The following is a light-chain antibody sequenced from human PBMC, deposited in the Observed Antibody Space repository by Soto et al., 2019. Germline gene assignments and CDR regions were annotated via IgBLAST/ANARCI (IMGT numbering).Light chain of an antibody. CDR2: AAS. J-gene: IGKJ2*01. Sequence: DIQMTQAPSSLSASVGDRVTISCRASQSITTYLNWYQQKPGKAPKLLIYAASSLQSGVPSRFSGSGSGTDLTLTISSLQPEDFATYYCQQSDSNPYTFGQGTKVDIK. V-gene: IGKV1-39*01. CDR1: QSITTY. CDR3: QQSDSNPYT.